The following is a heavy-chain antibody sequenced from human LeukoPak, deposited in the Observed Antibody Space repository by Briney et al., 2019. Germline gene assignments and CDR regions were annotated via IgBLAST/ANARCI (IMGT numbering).Heavy chain of an antibody. CDR3: ARASGSSRFGP. CDR1: GFTFSSYS. D-gene: IGHD6-6*01. CDR2: ISSGSGTI. Sequence: GGSLRLSCAASGFTFSSYSMNWVRQAPGKGLEWVSYISSGSGTIYYADSVKGRFTISRDNAKNSLYLQMDSLRAEDTAVYYCARASGSSRFGPWGQGTLVTVSS. J-gene: IGHJ5*02. V-gene: IGHV3-48*01.